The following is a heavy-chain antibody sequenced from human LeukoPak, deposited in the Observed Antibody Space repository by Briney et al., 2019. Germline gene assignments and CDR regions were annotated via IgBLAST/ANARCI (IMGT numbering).Heavy chain of an antibody. CDR1: GFTFSNYA. CDR3: VIWGDYDVLTGYYVPDY. D-gene: IGHD3-9*01. J-gene: IGHJ4*02. V-gene: IGHV3-23*01. CDR2: ITGSGTNR. Sequence: PGASLRLSCVASGFTFSNYAMSWVRQAPGKGQEWVSAITGSGTNRYYADSLKGRFTTSRDNSKNTVFLQMNSLRHEDTAIYYCVIWGDYDVLTGYYVPDYWGQGTLVTVAS.